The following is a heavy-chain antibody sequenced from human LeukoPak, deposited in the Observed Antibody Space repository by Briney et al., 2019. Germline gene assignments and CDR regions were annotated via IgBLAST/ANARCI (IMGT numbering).Heavy chain of an antibody. J-gene: IGHJ4*02. CDR1: GGSISGSSYY. CDR3: ARHALDLHCSSTSCHDY. CDR2: IYYSGST. Sequence: SETLSLTCTVSGGSISGSSYYWGWIRQPPGKGLEWIGSIYYSGSTYYNPSLKSRVTISVDTSKNQFSLKLSSVTAADTAVYYCARHALDLHCSSTSCHDYWGQGTLVTVSS. D-gene: IGHD2-2*01. V-gene: IGHV4-39*01.